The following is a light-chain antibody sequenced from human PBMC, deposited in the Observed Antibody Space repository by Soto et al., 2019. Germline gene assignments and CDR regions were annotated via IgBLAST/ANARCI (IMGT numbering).Light chain of an antibody. Sequence: SYELTQPPSVSVAPGQTARIACGGDNLVSKNVDWHQQKPGQAPVLVVYDDTDRPSGLPERFSGSNSANSATLTISRVEAGDEADYYCQSWDSGSDRYVFGPGTKVTVL. V-gene: IGLV3-21*02. CDR3: QSWDSGSDRYV. J-gene: IGLJ1*01. CDR1: NLVSKN. CDR2: DDT.